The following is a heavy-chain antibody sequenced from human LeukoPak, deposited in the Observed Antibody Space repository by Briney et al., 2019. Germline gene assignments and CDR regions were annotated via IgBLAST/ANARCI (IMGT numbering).Heavy chain of an antibody. V-gene: IGHV4-34*01. CDR3: ARLWSSGYYYTDY. CDR2: INHSGST. Sequence: SETLSLTCAVYGGSFSGYYWSWIRQPPGKGLEWIGEINHSGSTNYNPSLKRRVTISVDTSKTQFSLKLSSVTAADTAVYYCARLWSSGYYYTDYWGQGTLVTVSS. J-gene: IGHJ4*02. D-gene: IGHD3-22*01. CDR1: GGSFSGYY.